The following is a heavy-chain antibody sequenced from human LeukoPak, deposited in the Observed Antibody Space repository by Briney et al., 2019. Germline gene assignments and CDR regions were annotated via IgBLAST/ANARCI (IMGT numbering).Heavy chain of an antibody. D-gene: IGHD3-22*01. J-gene: IGHJ4*02. CDR2: IYYSGST. CDR1: GGSISSYY. Sequence: TSETLSLTCTVSGGSISSYYWSWIRQPPGKGLEWIGYIYYSGSTNYNPSLKSRVTISVDTSKNQFSLKLSSVTAADTAVYYCARGLSVVKYYFDYWGQGTLVTVSS. V-gene: IGHV4-59*01. CDR3: ARGLSVVKYYFDY.